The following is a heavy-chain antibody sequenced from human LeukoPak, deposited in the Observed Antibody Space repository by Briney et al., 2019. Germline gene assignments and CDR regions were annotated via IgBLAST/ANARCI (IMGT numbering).Heavy chain of an antibody. CDR3: TTGRTSSSKDWFDP. CDR2: IKSKSDGGTT. J-gene: IGHJ5*02. V-gene: IGHV3-15*01. D-gene: IGHD6-6*01. Sequence: GGSLRLSCAASGLTFSNAWMSWVRQVPGNGLEWVGCIKSKSDGGTTNYAAPVKGRFTISRDDSKNTLYLQMNSLTTDDAGVYYCTTGRTSSSKDWFDPWGQGTLVTVSS. CDR1: GLTFSNAW.